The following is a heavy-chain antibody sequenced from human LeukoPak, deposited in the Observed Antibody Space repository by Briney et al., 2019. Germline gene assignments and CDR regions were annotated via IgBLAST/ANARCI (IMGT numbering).Heavy chain of an antibody. CDR2: IYYSGST. D-gene: IGHD4-23*01. J-gene: IGHJ4*02. V-gene: IGHV4-39*07. Sequence: GSLRLSCAASGFTFSSYAMSWVRQAPGKGLEWIGSIYYSGSTYYNPSLKSRVTISVDTSKNQFSLKLSSVTAADTAVYYCAREGGDYGGNISFDYWGQGTLVTVSS. CDR1: GFTFSSYA. CDR3: AREGGDYGGNISFDY.